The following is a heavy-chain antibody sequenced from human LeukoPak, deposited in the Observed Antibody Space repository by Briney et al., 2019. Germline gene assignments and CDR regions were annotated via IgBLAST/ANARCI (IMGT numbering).Heavy chain of an antibody. CDR2: IYSGGST. Sequence: PGGSLRLSCAASGFTVSSNYMSWVRQAPGKGLEWVSVIYSGGSTYYADSVKGRFTISRDNSKNTLYLQMNSLRAEDTAVYYCARAPVVVVTAKRGGFDYWGQGTLVTVSS. CDR3: ARAPVVVVTAKRGGFDY. D-gene: IGHD2-21*02. CDR1: GFTVSSNY. V-gene: IGHV3-66*01. J-gene: IGHJ4*02.